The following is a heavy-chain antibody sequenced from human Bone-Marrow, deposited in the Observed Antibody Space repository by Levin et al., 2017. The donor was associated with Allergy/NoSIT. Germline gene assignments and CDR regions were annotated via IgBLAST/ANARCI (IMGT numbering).Heavy chain of an antibody. V-gene: IGHV4-39*07. CDR3: ARVVVDANYFDS. D-gene: IGHD2-2*01. CDR1: GGSIGGHNYY. CDR2: IYYKGDT. J-gene: IGHJ4*02. Sequence: SETLSLTCTVSGGSIGGHNYYWGWIRQPPGKGLEWIGNIYYKGDTYYNPSLRSRVTISLGTSRTHFSLKLDSVTAADTAVYYCARVVVDANYFDSWDRGTLVTVSS.